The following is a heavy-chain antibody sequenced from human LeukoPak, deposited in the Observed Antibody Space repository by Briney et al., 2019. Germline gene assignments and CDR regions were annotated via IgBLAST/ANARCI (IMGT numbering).Heavy chain of an antibody. CDR2: ISGSGGST. V-gene: IGHV3-23*01. Sequence: QPGGSLRLSCAASGFTFSSYAMSWVRQAPGKGLEWVSAISGSGGSTYYEDSVKGRFTTSRDNSKNTLYLQMNSLRAEDTAVYYCAKGTKPNLRYFDWFHKGRREYYFDYWGQGTLVTVSS. J-gene: IGHJ4*02. CDR1: GFTFSSYA. D-gene: IGHD3-9*01. CDR3: AKGTKPNLRYFDWFHKGRREYYFDY.